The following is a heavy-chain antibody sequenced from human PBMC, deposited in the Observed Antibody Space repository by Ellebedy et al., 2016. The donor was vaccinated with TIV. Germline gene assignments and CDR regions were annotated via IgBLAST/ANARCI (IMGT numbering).Heavy chain of an antibody. CDR2: IYYSGST. V-gene: IGHV4-39*01. Sequence: MPSETLSLTCTVSGGSISSSSYYWGWIRQPPGKGLEWIGSIYYSGSTYYNPSLKSRVTISVDTSKNQFSLKMSSVTAADTAVYYCARRSRGLGDAFDIWGQGTMVTVSS. J-gene: IGHJ3*02. D-gene: IGHD3-22*01. CDR3: ARRSRGLGDAFDI. CDR1: GGSISSSSYY.